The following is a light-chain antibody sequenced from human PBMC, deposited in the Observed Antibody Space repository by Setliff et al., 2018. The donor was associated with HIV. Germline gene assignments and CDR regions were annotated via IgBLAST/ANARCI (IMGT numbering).Light chain of an antibody. CDR2: EVT. CDR3: CSYARGTTYV. J-gene: IGLJ1*01. V-gene: IGLV2-23*02. CDR1: SSDVGGYNY. Sequence: QSVLTQPPSASGSPGQSVTISCTGTSSDVGGYNYVSWYQLPPGKAPQLIIYEVTKRPSGVSSRFSGSKSGNTAALTISGLRAEDEGDYYCCSYARGTTYVFGTGTKVTV.